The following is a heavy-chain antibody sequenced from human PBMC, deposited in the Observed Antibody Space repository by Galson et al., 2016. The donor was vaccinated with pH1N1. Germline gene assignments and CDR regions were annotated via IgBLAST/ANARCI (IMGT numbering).Heavy chain of an antibody. CDR2: ISPGDSDI. CDR1: GSIFTTYW. D-gene: IGHD1-14*01. J-gene: IGHJ4*02. CDR3: ARPTGGDRYAGYFDY. Sequence: QSGAEVKKPGESLKISCKGSGSIFTTYWIGWVRQKPGKGLEWMGIISPGDSDIRYSPSFQGQVTISVDKSISTAYLQWSSLKASDTAMYYCARPTGGDRYAGYFDYWGQGTLVTVSS. V-gene: IGHV5-51*03.